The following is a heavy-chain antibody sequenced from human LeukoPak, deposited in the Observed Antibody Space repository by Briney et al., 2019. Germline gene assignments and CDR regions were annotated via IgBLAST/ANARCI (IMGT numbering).Heavy chain of an antibody. D-gene: IGHD3-3*01. CDR2: ISSSGSTI. CDR1: GFTFSDYY. J-gene: IGHJ4*02. Sequence: GGSLRLSCAASGFTFSDYYMSWIRQAPGKGLEWVSYISSSGSTIYYADSVKGRFTISRDNAKNSLYLQMNSLRAEDTAVYYCAREKSYYDFWSGYYPLFDYWGQGTLVTVSS. V-gene: IGHV3-11*04. CDR3: AREKSYYDFWSGYYPLFDY.